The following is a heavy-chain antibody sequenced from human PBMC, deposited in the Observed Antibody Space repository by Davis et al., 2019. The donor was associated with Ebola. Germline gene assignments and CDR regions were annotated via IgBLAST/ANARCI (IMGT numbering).Heavy chain of an antibody. J-gene: IGHJ6*02. CDR2: VGASGDHI. D-gene: IGHD2-15*01. Sequence: PGGSLRLSCAASEFTFSNYAMYWVRQAPGKGLEWLSHVGASGDHISYADSVKGRFIISRDNAQNSLYLRLNSLRDEDTAVYFCARRILSPSRGGMDVWGRGTTVIVSS. V-gene: IGHV3-48*02. CDR1: EFTFSNYA. CDR3: ARRILSPSRGGMDV.